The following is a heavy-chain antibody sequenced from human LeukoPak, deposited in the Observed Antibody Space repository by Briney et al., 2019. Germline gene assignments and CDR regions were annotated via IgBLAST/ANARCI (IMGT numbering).Heavy chain of an antibody. CDR3: AKEPGSGWNPTRYFDY. Sequence: GGSLRLSCAASGFTFSSYGMHWVRQAPGKGLEWVAVISYDGSNKYYADSVKGRFTISRDNSKNTLYLQMNSLRAEDTAVYYCAKEPGSGWNPTRYFDYWGQGTLVTVSS. J-gene: IGHJ4*02. CDR1: GFTFSSYG. V-gene: IGHV3-30*18. CDR2: ISYDGSNK. D-gene: IGHD6-19*01.